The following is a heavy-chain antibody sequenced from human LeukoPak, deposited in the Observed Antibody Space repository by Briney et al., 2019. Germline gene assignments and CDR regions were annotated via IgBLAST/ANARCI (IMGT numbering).Heavy chain of an antibody. D-gene: IGHD3-16*01. J-gene: IGHJ4*02. CDR3: ARDPFGGKIFDF. V-gene: IGHV3-30*03. CDR1: GFTLSAYS. Sequence: GGSLRLSCAVSGFTLSAYSMLWVRQTPGKGLEWLAVISYDKDKEYYADSVRGRFTISRDNSRDTLYLQLSSLRPEDTAVYYCARDPFGGKIFDFWGQGTLVTVSS. CDR2: ISYDKDKE.